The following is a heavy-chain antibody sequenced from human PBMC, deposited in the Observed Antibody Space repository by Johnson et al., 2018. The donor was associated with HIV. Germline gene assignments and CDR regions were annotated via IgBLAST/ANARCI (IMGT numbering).Heavy chain of an antibody. D-gene: IGHD1-20*01. Sequence: EVQLVESGGSVVWPGGSLRLSCAASGFTFNDYGMSWVRHVPGKGLEWVSGLNWNAGSTGYGDSVKGRFTISRDNAKNSLYLQMKSLRAEDTALYYCAREVRYNLNQVPAFDIWGQGTMVTVSS. CDR2: LNWNAGST. V-gene: IGHV3-20*04. CDR1: GFTFNDYG. J-gene: IGHJ3*02. CDR3: AREVRYNLNQVPAFDI.